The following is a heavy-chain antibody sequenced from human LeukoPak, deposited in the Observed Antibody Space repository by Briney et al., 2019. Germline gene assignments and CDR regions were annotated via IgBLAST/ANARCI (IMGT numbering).Heavy chain of an antibody. CDR2: INPNSGGT. V-gene: IGHV1-2*02. CDR1: GYTSTGYY. J-gene: IGHJ6*02. CDR3: ARDEYGMDV. Sequence: ASVKVSCKASGYTSTGYYMHWVRQAPGQGLEWMGWINPNSGGTNYAQKFQGRVAMTRDTSISTAYMELSRLRSDDTAAYYCARDEYGMDVWGQGTTVTVSS.